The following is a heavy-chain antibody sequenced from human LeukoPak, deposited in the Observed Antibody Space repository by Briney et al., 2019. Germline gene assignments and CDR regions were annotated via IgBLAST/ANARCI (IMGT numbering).Heavy chain of an antibody. V-gene: IGHV1-69*13. Sequence: GASVKVSCKASGGTFSSYAISWVRQAPGQGFEWMGGIIPIFGTANYAQKFQGRVTITADESTSTAYMELSSLRSEDTAVYYCAREAKLWFGESLDYWGQGTLVTVSS. J-gene: IGHJ4*02. CDR3: AREAKLWFGESLDY. CDR1: GGTFSSYA. D-gene: IGHD3-10*01. CDR2: IIPIFGTA.